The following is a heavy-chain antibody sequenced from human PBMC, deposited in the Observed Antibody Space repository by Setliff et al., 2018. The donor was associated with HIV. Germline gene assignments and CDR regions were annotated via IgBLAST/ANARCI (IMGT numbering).Heavy chain of an antibody. Sequence: SETLSLTCAVSAYSINSGYYWGWIRQPPGKGLEWIGSIYHSGSIYYNPSLKSRVTISVDTSKNQFSLKLSSVTAADTAVYYCARAEGATYYYYMDVWGKGTTVTVS. CDR3: ARAEGATYYYYMDV. J-gene: IGHJ6*03. D-gene: IGHD5-12*01. CDR2: IYHSGSI. V-gene: IGHV4-38-2*01. CDR1: AYSINSGYY.